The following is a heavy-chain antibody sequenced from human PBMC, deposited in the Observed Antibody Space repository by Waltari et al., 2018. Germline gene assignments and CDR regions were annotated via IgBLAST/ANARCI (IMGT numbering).Heavy chain of an antibody. CDR3: ARSTCGGDCYRPHPIDY. CDR2: IIHIFGTA. CDR1: GGTFSSYA. Sequence: QVQLVQSGAEVKKPGSSVKVSCKASGGTFSSYAISWVRQAPGQGLEWMGGIIHIFGTANYAQKFQGRVTSTADESMSTAYMERSSLRSEDTAVYYCARSTCGGDCYRPHPIDYWGQGTLVTVSS. D-gene: IGHD2-21*02. V-gene: IGHV1-69*01. J-gene: IGHJ4*02.